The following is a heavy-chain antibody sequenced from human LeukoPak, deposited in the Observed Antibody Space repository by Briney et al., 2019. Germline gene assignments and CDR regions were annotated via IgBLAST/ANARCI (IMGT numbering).Heavy chain of an antibody. CDR1: GYTFTGHY. CDR2: INPNSGGT. D-gene: IGHD2-15*01. J-gene: IGHJ5*01. CDR3: AREYSSSWFDS. Sequence: GASVKVSCKASGYTFTGHYMHWVRQAHGQGLERLGWINPNSGGTNYAQKFQGWVTMTRDTSISTTYLGLSRLRYDYTAVYDCAREYSSSWFDSWGQGTLVTVSS. V-gene: IGHV1-2*04.